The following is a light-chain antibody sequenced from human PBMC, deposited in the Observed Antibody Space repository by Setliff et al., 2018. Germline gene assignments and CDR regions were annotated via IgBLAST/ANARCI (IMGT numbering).Light chain of an antibody. CDR3: SSYTSSSTQV. J-gene: IGLJ1*01. CDR2: DVS. V-gene: IGLV2-14*03. CDR1: SSDVGGYNY. Sequence: QSVLTQPASVSGSPGQSITISCTGTSSDVGGYNYVSWYQQHPDKAPKLMIFDVSNRPSGVSNRFSGSKSGNTASLIISGLQAEDEADYYCSSYTSSSTQVFGTGTRSPS.